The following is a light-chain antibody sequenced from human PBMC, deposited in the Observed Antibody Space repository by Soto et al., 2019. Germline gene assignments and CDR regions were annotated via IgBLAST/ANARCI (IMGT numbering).Light chain of an antibody. CDR3: QQRSNWLLT. Sequence: EIVLTQSPATLSLSPGERATLSCRASQSVGSYLAWYQQKPGQAPRLLIYDASNRAPGIPARFSGSGSGTDFTLTITSLEPEDFAVYYCQQRSNWLLTFGGGTKVEIK. CDR1: QSVGSY. CDR2: DAS. V-gene: IGKV3-11*01. J-gene: IGKJ4*01.